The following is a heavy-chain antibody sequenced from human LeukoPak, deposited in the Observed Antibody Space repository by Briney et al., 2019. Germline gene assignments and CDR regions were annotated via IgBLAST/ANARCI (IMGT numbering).Heavy chain of an antibody. Sequence: GASVKVSCKASGGTFSSYAISWVRQAPGQGLEWMGGIIPIFCTANYAQKFQGRVTITADESTSTAYMELSSLRSEDTAVYYCGRDPITVTTGGRYYYYGMDVWGKGTTVTVSS. CDR2: IIPIFCTA. D-gene: IGHD4-11*01. V-gene: IGHV1-69*13. CDR1: GGTFSSYA. CDR3: GRDPITVTTGGRYYYYGMDV. J-gene: IGHJ6*04.